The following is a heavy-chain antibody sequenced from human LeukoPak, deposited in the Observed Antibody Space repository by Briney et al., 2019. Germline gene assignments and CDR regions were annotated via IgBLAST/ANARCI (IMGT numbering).Heavy chain of an antibody. D-gene: IGHD2-2*01. CDR1: GGSISSYY. V-gene: IGHV4-59*01. J-gene: IGHJ3*02. CDR2: IYYSGST. CDR3: ARDGCSSTSCPNTYAFDI. Sequence: SETLSLTCTVSGGSISSYYWSWIRQPPGKGLEWIGYIYYSGSTNYNPSLKSRVTISVDTSKNQFSLKLSSVTAADTAVYYCARDGCSSTSCPNTYAFDIWGQGTMVTVSS.